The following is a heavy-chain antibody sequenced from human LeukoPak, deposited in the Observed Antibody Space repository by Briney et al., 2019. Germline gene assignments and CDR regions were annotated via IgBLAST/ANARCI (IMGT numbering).Heavy chain of an antibody. CDR1: GGSFSGYY. CDR2: INHSGST. Sequence: PSETLSLTCAVYGGSFSGYYWSWIRQPPGKGLEWIGEINHSGSTNYNPSLKSRVTISVDTSKNQFSLKLSSVTAADTAVYYCALAPPEYSSSPWEFGYWGQGTLVTVSS. J-gene: IGHJ4*02. V-gene: IGHV4-34*01. CDR3: ALAPPEYSSSPWEFGY. D-gene: IGHD6-6*01.